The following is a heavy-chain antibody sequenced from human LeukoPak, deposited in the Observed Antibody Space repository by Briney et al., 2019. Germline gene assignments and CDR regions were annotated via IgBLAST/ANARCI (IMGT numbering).Heavy chain of an antibody. D-gene: IGHD1-26*01. J-gene: IGHJ4*02. CDR3: ARDLFSGTYHEDF. Sequence: RESLRLSCVASGFTLSSYWMSWVRQAPGKGLEWVANIKFDGSATYYVDSVKGRFTISRDDAKNSLYLQMNSLRGEDTAVYYCARDLFSGTYHEDFWGQGTLVIVSS. CDR1: GFTLSSYW. CDR2: IKFDGSAT. V-gene: IGHV3-7*01.